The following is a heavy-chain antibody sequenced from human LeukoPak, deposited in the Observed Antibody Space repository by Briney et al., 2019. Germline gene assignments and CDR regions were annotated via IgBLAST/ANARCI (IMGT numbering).Heavy chain of an antibody. D-gene: IGHD6-19*01. V-gene: IGHV3-7*01. CDR1: GFPFSSHG. J-gene: IGHJ4*02. CDR2: IKQDGSEK. CDR3: ANSRSGYSSGWYIF. Sequence: GGTLRLSCAASGFPFSSHGMSWVRQAPGKGLEWVANIKQDGSEKYYVDSVKGRFTISRDNAKNSLYLQMNSLRAEDTAVYYCANSRSGYSSGWYIFWGQGTLVTVSS.